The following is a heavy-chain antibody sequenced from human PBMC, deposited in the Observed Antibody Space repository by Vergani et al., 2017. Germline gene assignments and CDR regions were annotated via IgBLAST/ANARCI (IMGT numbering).Heavy chain of an antibody. Sequence: QVQLVESGGGVVQPGRSLRLSCAASGFTFSSYAMHWVRQAPGKGLEWVAVISYDGSNKYYADSVKGRFTISRDNSKNTLYLQMNSLRAEDTAVYYCARATDRRSTGHLDGWGQGTLVTVSS. CDR2: ISYDGSNK. D-gene: IGHD1-14*01. CDR3: ARATDRRSTGHLDG. J-gene: IGHJ4*01. CDR1: GFTFSSYA. V-gene: IGHV3-30-3*01.